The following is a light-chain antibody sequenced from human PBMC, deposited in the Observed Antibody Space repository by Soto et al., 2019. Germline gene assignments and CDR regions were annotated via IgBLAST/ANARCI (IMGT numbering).Light chain of an antibody. Sequence: DIQMTQSPSSVSASVGDRVTITCRASQRISRWLAWYQQKPGKAPKLLIYVASSLEGGVPSRFRGSGSGTDFTLTISSLQPEDFATYYCQQANTFPWTFGHGTKVEIK. J-gene: IGKJ1*01. CDR3: QQANTFPWT. CDR2: VAS. CDR1: QRISRW. V-gene: IGKV1-12*01.